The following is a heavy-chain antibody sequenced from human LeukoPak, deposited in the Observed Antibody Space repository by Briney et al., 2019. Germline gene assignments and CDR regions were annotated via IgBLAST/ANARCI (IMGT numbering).Heavy chain of an antibody. V-gene: IGHV4-34*01. J-gene: IGHJ4*02. Sequence: SETLSLTCAVYGGSFSGYYWSWIRQPPGKGLEWIGEINHSGSTNYNPSLKSRVTISVDTSKNQFSLKLSSVTAADTAVYYCARVKPPSIVGATSYFDYWGQGTLVTVPS. CDR2: INHSGST. CDR3: ARVKPPSIVGATSYFDY. D-gene: IGHD1-26*01. CDR1: GGSFSGYY.